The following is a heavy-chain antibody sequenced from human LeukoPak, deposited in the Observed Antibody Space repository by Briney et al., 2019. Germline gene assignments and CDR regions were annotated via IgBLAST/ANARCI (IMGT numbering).Heavy chain of an antibody. V-gene: IGHV4-59*01. CDR2: IYYSGST. CDR1: GGSISSYY. Sequence: SETLSLTCTVSGGSISSYYWSWIRQPPGKGLEWIGYIYYSGSTNYNPSLKSRDTISVDTSKNQFSLKLSSVTAADTAVYYCARDGGCSGGSCYSRNYYGMDVWGQGTTVTVSS. J-gene: IGHJ6*02. D-gene: IGHD2-15*01. CDR3: ARDGGCSGGSCYSRNYYGMDV.